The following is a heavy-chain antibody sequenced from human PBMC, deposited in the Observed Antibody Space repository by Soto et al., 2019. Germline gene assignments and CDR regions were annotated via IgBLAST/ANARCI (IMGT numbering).Heavy chain of an antibody. J-gene: IGHJ6*02. Sequence: EVQLLESGGGLVQPGGSLRLSCAASGFPFSTSAMNWVRQAPGKGLEWVSIIRGSSDAAYYAESVKGRFASSRDNSKNTLYLQMNSRRAEDTAVYYCAKYSGSYPVYNGLSLWGQGTTVTVS. CDR1: GFPFSTSA. D-gene: IGHD1-26*01. V-gene: IGHV3-23*01. CDR2: IRGSSDAA. CDR3: AKYSGSYPVYNGLSL.